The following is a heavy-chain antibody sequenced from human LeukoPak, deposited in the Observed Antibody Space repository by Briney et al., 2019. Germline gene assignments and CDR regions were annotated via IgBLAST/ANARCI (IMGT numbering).Heavy chain of an antibody. CDR2: MNTNSGYT. CDR3: ARGQQRLRHRGFGP. D-gene: IGHD4-17*01. Sequence: APVKVSCKASGYTFTNYDMNWVRQAPGQGLEWMGWMNTNSGYTGYAQKFQGRVTITRNTSISTAYMELSSLRSDDTAVYYCARGQQRLRHRGFGPWGQGTLTTVSS. V-gene: IGHV1-8*03. J-gene: IGHJ5*02. CDR1: GYTFTNYD.